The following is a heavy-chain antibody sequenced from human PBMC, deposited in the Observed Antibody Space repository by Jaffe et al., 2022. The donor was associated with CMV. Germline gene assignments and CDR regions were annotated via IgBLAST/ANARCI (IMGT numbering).Heavy chain of an antibody. CDR2: IDSSSRTT. J-gene: IGHJ6*03. D-gene: IGHD3-16*01. CDR3: ARVLWGGHMDL. V-gene: IGHV3-48*03. CDR1: GFTLSNYE. Sequence: EVQLVESGGGLVQPGGSLRLSCAASGFTLSNYEMNWVRQAPGRGLEWLLYIDSSSRTTSYADSVKGRFSISRDNAERSVYLQMNSLRVEDTAVYYCARVLWGGHMDLWGKGTTVIVSS.